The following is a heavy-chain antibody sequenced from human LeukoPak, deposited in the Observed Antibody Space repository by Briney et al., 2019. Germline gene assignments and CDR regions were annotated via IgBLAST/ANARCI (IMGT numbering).Heavy chain of an antibody. J-gene: IGHJ4*02. V-gene: IGHV1-18*01. Sequence: ASVKVSCTASGYTFTSYGISWVRQAPGQGLEWMGWISAYNGNTNYAQKLQGRVTMTTDTSTSTAYMELRSLRSDDTAVYYCARDHYDFWSGYALYYFDYWGQGTLVTVSS. D-gene: IGHD3-3*01. CDR1: GYTFTSYG. CDR3: ARDHYDFWSGYALYYFDY. CDR2: ISAYNGNT.